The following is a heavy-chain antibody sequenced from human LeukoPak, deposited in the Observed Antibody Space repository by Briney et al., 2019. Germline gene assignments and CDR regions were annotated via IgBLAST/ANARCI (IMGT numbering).Heavy chain of an antibody. V-gene: IGHV3-7*01. CDR1: GFTFSSYW. J-gene: IGHJ3*02. CDR3: ARADSTGAFDI. CDR2: IKEDGSEK. Sequence: PGGSLRLPCAASGFTFSSYWMTWVRQAPGMGLQWVANIKEDGSEKYYVDSVKGRFTISRDNAKNSLYLQMSSLRAEDTAVYYCARADSTGAFDIWGQGTMVTVP. D-gene: IGHD3-22*01.